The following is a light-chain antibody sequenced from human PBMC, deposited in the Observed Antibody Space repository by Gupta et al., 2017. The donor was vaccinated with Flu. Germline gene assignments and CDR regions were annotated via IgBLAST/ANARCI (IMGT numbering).Light chain of an antibody. Sequence: DIVMTQSPLSLPVTPGEPASISCRSSQSLLHSNGYNYLDWYLQKPGQSPQLLIYLGSNRASGVPDRFSGSGSGTDFTLRISIVDAEDVGVYYCRRALQTTYTFGQGTKLEIK. V-gene: IGKV2-28*01. CDR1: QSLLHSNGYNY. CDR2: LGS. CDR3: RRALQTTYT. J-gene: IGKJ2*01.